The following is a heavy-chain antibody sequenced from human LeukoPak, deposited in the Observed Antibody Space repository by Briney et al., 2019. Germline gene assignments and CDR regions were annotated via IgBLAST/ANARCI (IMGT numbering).Heavy chain of an antibody. CDR3: ARHLVEDNYFDY. D-gene: IGHD1-26*01. CDR1: GYSFTSYW. V-gene: IGHV5-51*01. CDR2: IYPGDSDT. J-gene: IGHJ4*02. Sequence: RTGESLKISCKGSGYSFTSYWIGWVRQMPGKGLEWMGIIYPGDSDTRYSPSFQGQVTISADKSISTAYLQWSSLKASDTAMYYYARHLVEDNYFDYWGQGTLVTVSS.